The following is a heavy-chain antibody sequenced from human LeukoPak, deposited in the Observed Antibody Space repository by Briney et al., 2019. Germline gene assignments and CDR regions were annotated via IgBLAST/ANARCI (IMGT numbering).Heavy chain of an antibody. CDR3: ASTQYSSPRFDY. CDR1: GFTFSSYS. V-gene: IGHV3-21*01. J-gene: IGHJ4*02. CDR2: ITSSSSYI. Sequence: GGSLRLSCAASGFTFSSYSMNWVRQAPGKGLEWVSSITSSSSYIYYADSVKGRFTISRDNAKNSLYLQMNSLIAEDTAVYYCASTQYSSPRFDYWGQRALVTVSS. D-gene: IGHD6-6*01.